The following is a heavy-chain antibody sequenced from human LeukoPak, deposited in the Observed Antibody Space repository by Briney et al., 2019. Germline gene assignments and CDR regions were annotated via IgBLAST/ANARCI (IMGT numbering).Heavy chain of an antibody. J-gene: IGHJ3*02. V-gene: IGHV3-30*03. CDR2: ISYDGSNK. D-gene: IGHD5-24*01. Sequence: GGSLRLSCAASGFTFSSFGMHWVRQAPGKGLEWVAVISYDGSNKYYADSVKGRFTISRDNSKNTLYLQMNSLRAEDTAVYYCARYGLLDGYNSKGDAFDIWGQGTMVTVSS. CDR1: GFTFSSFG. CDR3: ARYGLLDGYNSKGDAFDI.